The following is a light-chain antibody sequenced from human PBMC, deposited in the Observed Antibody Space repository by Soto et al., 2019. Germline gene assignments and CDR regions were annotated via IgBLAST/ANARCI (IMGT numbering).Light chain of an antibody. J-gene: IGKJ2*01. CDR3: QQYYSYPYT. CDR2: DAS. V-gene: IGKV1-5*01. CDR1: QIIGSS. Sequence: DIQMTQSPSTLSASVGDRVTITCRASQIIGSSLAWYQQKPVKSPKLLIYDASTLRRGIPSRLSCSESGTDFTLTISSLQPDGSATYYCQQYYSYPYTCGQGIKLEI.